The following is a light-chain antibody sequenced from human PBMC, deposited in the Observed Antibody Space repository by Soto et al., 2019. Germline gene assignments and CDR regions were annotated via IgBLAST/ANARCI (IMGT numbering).Light chain of an antibody. CDR1: QSVPSNY. V-gene: IGKV3-20*01. CDR2: GAS. Sequence: IVMTQSPATLSVSPGDSVTLSCRASQSVPSNYLAWYQQKPGQAPRVVVFGASTRATGIPDRFSGSGSGTDFTLTISRLEPEDFAVFYCHQYGSSPLTFGGGTKVDIK. CDR3: HQYGSSPLT. J-gene: IGKJ4*01.